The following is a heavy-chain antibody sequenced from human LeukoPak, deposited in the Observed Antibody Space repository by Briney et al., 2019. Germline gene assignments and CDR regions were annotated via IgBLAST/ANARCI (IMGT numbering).Heavy chain of an antibody. CDR3: ARDYYHDTSGYYYGADY. D-gene: IGHD3-22*01. CDR2: ICSSSSYI. CDR1: GFTFSSYS. V-gene: IGHV3-21*01. J-gene: IGHJ4*02. Sequence: GGSLRLSCAASGFTFSSYSMNWVRQAPGKGLEWVSSICSSSSYIYYADSVKGRFTISRDNSKNTLYLQMGSLRAEDMAVYYCARDYYHDTSGYYYGADYWGQGTLVTGSS.